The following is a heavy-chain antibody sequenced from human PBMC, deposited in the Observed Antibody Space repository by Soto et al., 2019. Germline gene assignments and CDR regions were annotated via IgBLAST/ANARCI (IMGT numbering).Heavy chain of an antibody. CDR2: IYSGGST. V-gene: IGHV3-53*01. Sequence: GSLRLSCAASGFTVSSNYMSWVRQAPGKGLEWVSVIYSGGSTYYADSVKGRFTISRDNSKNTLYLQMNSLRAEDTAVYYCARRTAAATGMDVWGQGTTVTVSS. CDR3: ARRTAAATGMDV. D-gene: IGHD2-2*01. CDR1: GFTVSSNY. J-gene: IGHJ6*02.